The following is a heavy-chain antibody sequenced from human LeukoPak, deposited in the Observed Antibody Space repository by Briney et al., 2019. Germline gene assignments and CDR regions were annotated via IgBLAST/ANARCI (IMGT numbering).Heavy chain of an antibody. V-gene: IGHV3-21*04. CDR1: GFTFSSYS. J-gene: IGHJ6*03. D-gene: IGHD3-3*01. Sequence: PGGSLRLSCAASGFTFSSYSMNWVRQAPGKGLEWVSSISSSSSYIYYADSVKGRFTISRDNSKNTLYLQMNSLRAEDTAVYYCAKVPINYDFWSGYYTGVYYYMDVWGKGTTVTVSS. CDR2: ISSSSSYI. CDR3: AKVPINYDFWSGYYTGVYYYMDV.